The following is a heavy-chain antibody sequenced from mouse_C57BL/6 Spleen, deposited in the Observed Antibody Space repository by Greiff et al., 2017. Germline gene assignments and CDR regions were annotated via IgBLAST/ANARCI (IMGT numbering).Heavy chain of an antibody. CDR3: ARCDYGSSYGNYFDY. Sequence: QVQLQQSGPELVKPGASVKISCKASGYAFSSSWMNWVKQRPGKGLEGIGRIYPGDGDTNYNGKFKGKATLTADKSSSTAYMQLSRLTSEDSAVYFCARCDYGSSYGNYFDYWGQGTTLTVSS. J-gene: IGHJ2*01. CDR1: GYAFSSSW. D-gene: IGHD1-1*01. CDR2: IYPGDGDT. V-gene: IGHV1-82*01.